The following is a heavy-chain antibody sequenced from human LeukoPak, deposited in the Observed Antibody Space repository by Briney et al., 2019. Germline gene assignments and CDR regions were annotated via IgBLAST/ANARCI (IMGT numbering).Heavy chain of an antibody. Sequence: SETLSLTCTVSGGSISSGDYYWSWIRQPPGKGLEWIGYIYYSGSTYYSPSLKSRVTISVDTSKNQFSLKLSSVTAADTAVYCCARERYYYDSSGYYGINWFDPWGQGTLVTVSS. CDR2: IYYSGST. J-gene: IGHJ5*02. CDR3: ARERYYYDSSGYYGINWFDP. D-gene: IGHD3-22*01. V-gene: IGHV4-30-4*01. CDR1: GGSISSGDYY.